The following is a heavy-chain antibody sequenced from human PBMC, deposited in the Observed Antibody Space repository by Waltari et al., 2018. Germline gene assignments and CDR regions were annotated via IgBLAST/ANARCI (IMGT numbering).Heavy chain of an antibody. J-gene: IGHJ4*02. CDR1: AYSIISDYY. D-gene: IGHD3-22*01. CDR3: ARGGLWMGSGYHCDY. CDR2: IYHSGST. Sequence: QVRLQESGPGLVKPSETLSLTCTVSAYSIISDYYWGLIRQPPGKGLEGIGSIYHSGSTYYNPSLRSRVTISVDTSKNQFSLKLTSVTAADTAVYYCARGGLWMGSGYHCDYWGQGNLVTVSS. V-gene: IGHV4-38-2*02.